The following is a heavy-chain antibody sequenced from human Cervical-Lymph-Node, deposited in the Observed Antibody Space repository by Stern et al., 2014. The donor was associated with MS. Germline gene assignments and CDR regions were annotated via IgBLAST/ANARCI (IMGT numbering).Heavy chain of an antibody. J-gene: IGHJ3*02. Sequence: EVQLVESGGGLIQPGGSLRLSCAAPGFTVSNNYMSWVRQAPGKGLAWVSLIYTDDSTYYAGSVKGGFTISRDSSKNKLFLQMNSLRAEDTAVYYCARAIFGVNTAAMAPDAFDTWGQGTMVTVSS. CDR3: ARAIFGVNTAAMAPDAFDT. CDR2: IYTDDST. CDR1: GFTVSNNY. D-gene: IGHD3-3*01. V-gene: IGHV3-53*01.